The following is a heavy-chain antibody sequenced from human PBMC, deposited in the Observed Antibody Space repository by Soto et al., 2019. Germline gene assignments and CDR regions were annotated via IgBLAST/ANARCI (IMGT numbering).Heavy chain of an antibody. V-gene: IGHV3-23*01. CDR2: ISGSGGST. J-gene: IGHJ3*02. CDR3: AKAPPGYFRVGSCYFVSMNVVAPVLFAI. D-gene: IGHD2-15*01. Sequence: GGSLRLSCSASGFTFSSYAMSWVRQAPGKGLEWVSAISGSGGSTYYADSVKGRFTISRDNSKNTLYLQMNSLRAEDTAVYYCAKAPPGYFRVGSCYFVSMNVVAPVLFAIRGQRTMVPVSS. CDR1: GFTFSSYA.